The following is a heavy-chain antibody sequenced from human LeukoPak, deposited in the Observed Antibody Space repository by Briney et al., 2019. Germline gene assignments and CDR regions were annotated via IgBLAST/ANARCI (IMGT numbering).Heavy chain of an antibody. V-gene: IGHV3-11*05. J-gene: IGHJ4*02. Sequence: GGSLRLSCAASGFTFSDYYMSWIRQAPGKGLEWVSFISSTTSYTNYADSVKGRFTISRDNAKNSLFLQMNSLRADDTAVYYCARASFGWIDYWGQGTLVTVSS. CDR3: ARASFGWIDY. CDR2: ISSTTSYT. CDR1: GFTFSDYY. D-gene: IGHD3-3*01.